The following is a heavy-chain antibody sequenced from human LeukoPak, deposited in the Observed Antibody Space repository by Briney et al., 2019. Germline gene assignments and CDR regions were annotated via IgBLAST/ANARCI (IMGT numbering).Heavy chain of an antibody. CDR1: GFTFSGHW. V-gene: IGHV3-7*01. D-gene: IGHD3-10*01. CDR2: IKEGGSEK. CDR3: ARGRGSGNYFDY. Sequence: PGGSLRLSCAASGFTFSGHWMSWVRQAPGKGLEWVANIKEGGSEKYYVDSVKGRFTISRDNAKNSLYLQMNSLRAEDTAVYYCARGRGSGNYFDYWGQGTLVTVSS. J-gene: IGHJ4*02.